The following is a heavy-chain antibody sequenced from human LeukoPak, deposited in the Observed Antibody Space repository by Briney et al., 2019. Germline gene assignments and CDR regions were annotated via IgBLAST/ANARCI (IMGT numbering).Heavy chain of an antibody. CDR2: INHSGST. D-gene: IGHD2-2*01. CDR1: CGAFRWYY. CDR3: ARISGSTTYYYYMDV. Sequence: ETLSLTFAVYCGAFRWYYLNWIRQAPGEGLEWIGEINHSGSTNYNPSLKSRVTISVDTSKNQFSLKLSSVTALDTAVYYCARISGSTTYYYYMDVWGKGTTVTISS. J-gene: IGHJ6*03. V-gene: IGHV4-34*01.